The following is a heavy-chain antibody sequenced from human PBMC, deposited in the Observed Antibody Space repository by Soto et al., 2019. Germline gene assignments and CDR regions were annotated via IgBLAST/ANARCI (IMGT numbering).Heavy chain of an antibody. CDR1: GGSISSSSYY. V-gene: IGHV4-39*01. D-gene: IGHD3-3*01. Sequence: SETLSLTCTVSGGSISSSSYYWGWIRQPPGQGLEWIGSIYYSGSTYYNPSLKSRVTISVDASKNQFSLKLSSVTAADTAVYYCARGGATYYDFWSGYYTPNWFDPWGQGTLVTVSS. J-gene: IGHJ5*02. CDR3: ARGGATYYDFWSGYYTPNWFDP. CDR2: IYYSGST.